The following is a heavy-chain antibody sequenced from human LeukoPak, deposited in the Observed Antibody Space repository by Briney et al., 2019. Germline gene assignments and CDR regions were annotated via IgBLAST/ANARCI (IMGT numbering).Heavy chain of an antibody. CDR1: GGSISSYY. D-gene: IGHD2-2*01. CDR2: IYTSGST. Sequence: PSETLSLTCTVSGGSISSYYWSWIWQPPGKGLEWIGYIYTSGSTNYNPSLKSRVTISVDTSKNQFSLKLSSVTAADTAVYYCASVDPPRGRGPAAVLGMDVWGKGTTVTVSS. J-gene: IGHJ6*03. V-gene: IGHV4-4*09. CDR3: ASVDPPRGRGPAAVLGMDV.